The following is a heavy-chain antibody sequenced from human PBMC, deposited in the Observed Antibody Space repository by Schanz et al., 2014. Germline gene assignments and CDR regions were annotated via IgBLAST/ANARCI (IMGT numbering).Heavy chain of an antibody. J-gene: IGHJ4*02. V-gene: IGHV1-69*02. Sequence: QVQLVQSGAEVKKPGSSMKVSCKASGGTFNSYTINWVRQAPGQGLEWMGRIIPILGIANYAQKFQGRVTITADKSTSTAYIELHILTSEDTAVYYCARGRTFDYWGQGTLVTVSS. CDR3: ARGRTFDY. CDR2: IIPILGIA. CDR1: GGTFNSYT.